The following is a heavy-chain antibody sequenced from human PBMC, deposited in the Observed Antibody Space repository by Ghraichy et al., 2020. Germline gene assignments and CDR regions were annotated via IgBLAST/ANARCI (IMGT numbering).Heavy chain of an antibody. V-gene: IGHV3-48*03. D-gene: IGHD1-26*01. CDR2: ISSSGSTI. J-gene: IGHJ4*02. Sequence: LSLTCAASGFTFSSYEMNWVRQAPGKGLEWVSYISSSGSTIYYADSVKGRFTISRDNAKNSLYLQMNSLRAEDTAVYYCASRVGATSGYYFDYWGQGTLVTVSS. CDR1: GFTFSSYE. CDR3: ASRVGATSGYYFDY.